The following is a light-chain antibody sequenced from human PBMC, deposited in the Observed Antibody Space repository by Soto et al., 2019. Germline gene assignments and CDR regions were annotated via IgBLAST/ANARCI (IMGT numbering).Light chain of an antibody. J-gene: IGKJ5*01. V-gene: IGKV1-12*01. CDR1: QGISSW. Sequence: DIQMTQSPSSMSASVGDRVTITCRASQGISSWLDWYQQKPGKAPKLLIYAASSLQSGVPSRFSGSGSGTDFTLTISSLQPEDFATYYCQQANSFPLTFGQGTRLEIK. CDR3: QQANSFPLT. CDR2: AAS.